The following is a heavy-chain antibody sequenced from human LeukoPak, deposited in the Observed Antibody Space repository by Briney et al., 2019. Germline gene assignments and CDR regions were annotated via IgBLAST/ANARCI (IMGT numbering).Heavy chain of an antibody. Sequence: GASVKVSCKASGYTFTMYYIHWVRQAPGQGLEWMGMINPSDGATTYAQRFQGRVTMTTNTSISTAYMELTGLRSEDTAMYFCARKGLLGSGKPWFDPWGQGTLVTVSS. D-gene: IGHD2-15*01. CDR3: ARKGLLGSGKPWFDP. CDR2: INPSDGAT. V-gene: IGHV1-46*01. J-gene: IGHJ5*02. CDR1: GYTFTMYY.